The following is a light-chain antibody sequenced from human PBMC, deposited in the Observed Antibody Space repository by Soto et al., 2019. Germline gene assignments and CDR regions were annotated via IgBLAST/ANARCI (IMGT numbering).Light chain of an antibody. J-gene: IGKJ5*01. V-gene: IGKV1-5*03. CDR2: KAS. CDR3: QQLNSYPIT. CDR1: QSITTW. Sequence: DIQMTQSPSTVSAYVEDSVTITCRASQSITTWLAWYQQKPGKAPKLLIYKASTLKSGVPSRFSGSGSGTEFTLTISSLQPEDFATYYCQQLNSYPITFGQGTRLEIK.